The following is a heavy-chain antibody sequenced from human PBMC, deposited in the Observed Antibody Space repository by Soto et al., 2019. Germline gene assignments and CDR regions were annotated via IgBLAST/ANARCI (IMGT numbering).Heavy chain of an antibody. D-gene: IGHD3-10*01. CDR1: GFTFGDYA. V-gene: IGHV3-49*03. Sequence: GGSLRLSCTASGFTFGDYAMSWFRQAPGKGLEWVGFIRSKDYGGTTEYAASVKGRFTISRDDSKSNTNLKMNSLKTKDTAVYYCTRDPPFITMVRGVTHWGQGT. CDR2: IRSKDYGGTT. CDR3: TRDPPFITMVRGVTH. J-gene: IGHJ4*02.